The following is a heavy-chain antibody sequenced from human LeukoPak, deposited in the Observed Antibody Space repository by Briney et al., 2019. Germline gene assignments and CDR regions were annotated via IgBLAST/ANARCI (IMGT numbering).Heavy chain of an antibody. CDR3: ARDYDFWRAVLLDY. V-gene: IGHV1-46*01. J-gene: IGHJ4*02. Sequence: ASVKVSCKASGYTFTNYYIHWVRQAPGQGLEWMGVINPSGGNVSYAQNFQGRITMTRDTSTSTVYMELSSLTSEDTAVYYCARDYDFWRAVLLDYWGQGTLVTASS. CDR2: INPSGGNV. CDR1: GYTFTNYY. D-gene: IGHD3-3*01.